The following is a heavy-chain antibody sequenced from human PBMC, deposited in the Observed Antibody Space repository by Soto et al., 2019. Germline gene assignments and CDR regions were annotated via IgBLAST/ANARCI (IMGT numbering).Heavy chain of an antibody. CDR3: ATRITVFGLLIPPFDP. V-gene: IGHV4-34*08. CDR1: GGTVNVYY. J-gene: IGHJ5*02. D-gene: IGHD3-3*01. CDR2: INHTGGT. Sequence: PSERLYLTSAVYGGTVNVYYWNWIRQNPGKGLEWIGEINHTGGTHYNPSLKSRVTMSVDTSKNQFSLRLSSVTAADTAIYYCATRITVFGLLIPPFDPWGQGTQVTVSS.